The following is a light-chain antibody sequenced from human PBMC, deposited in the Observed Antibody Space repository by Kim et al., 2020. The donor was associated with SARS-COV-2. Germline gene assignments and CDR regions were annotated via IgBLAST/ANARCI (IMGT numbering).Light chain of an antibody. J-gene: IGKJ4*01. CDR1: QGISSY. CDR3: QQYYSYPLT. V-gene: IGKV1-8*01. CDR2: AAS. Sequence: AIRMTQSPSSLSASTGDRVTITCRASQGISSYLAWFQQKPGKAPKLLIYAASTLQSGVPSRFSGSGSGTDFTLTISCLQSEDFATYYCQQYYSYPLTVGGGTKLEI.